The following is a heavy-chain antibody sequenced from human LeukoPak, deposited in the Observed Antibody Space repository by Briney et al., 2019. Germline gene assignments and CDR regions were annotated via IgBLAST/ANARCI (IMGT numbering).Heavy chain of an antibody. D-gene: IGHD3-3*01. CDR3: ARGRTIFGAYYYYVDV. CDR2: ISSSGSTI. J-gene: IGHJ6*03. V-gene: IGHV3-11*01. CDR1: GFTFSDYY. Sequence: GGSLRLSCAASGFTFSDYYMSWIRQAPGKGLEWVSYISSSGSTIYYADSVKGRFTISRDNAKNSLYLQMNSLRAEDTAVYYCARGRTIFGAYYYYVDVWGKGTTVTVSS.